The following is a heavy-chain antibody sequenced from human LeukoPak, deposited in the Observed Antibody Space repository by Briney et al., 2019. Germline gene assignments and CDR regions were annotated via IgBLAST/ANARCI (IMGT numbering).Heavy chain of an antibody. Sequence: GGSLRLSCAASGFTFSSYGMHWVRQAPGKGLEWVAVISYDGSNKYYADSVKGRFTISRDNSKNTLYLQMNSLRAEDTVVYYCAKDFEAFKRYYYDSSGYHGAFDIWGQGTMVTVSS. CDR1: GFTFSSYG. V-gene: IGHV3-30*18. CDR3: AKDFEAFKRYYYDSSGYHGAFDI. D-gene: IGHD3-22*01. CDR2: ISYDGSNK. J-gene: IGHJ3*02.